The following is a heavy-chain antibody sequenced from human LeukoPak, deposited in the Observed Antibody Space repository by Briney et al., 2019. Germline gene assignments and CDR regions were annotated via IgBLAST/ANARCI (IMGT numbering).Heavy chain of an antibody. Sequence: GGSLRLSCAASGFTLSSYAMHWVRQAPGKGLEYVSAISSNGGSTYYANSVKGRFTISRDNSKNTLYLQMGSLRAEDMAVYYCARVARSRWYYYYYYMDVWGKGTTVTVSS. CDR2: ISSNGGST. V-gene: IGHV3-64*01. J-gene: IGHJ6*03. CDR3: ARVARSRWYYYYYYMDV. CDR1: GFTLSSYA. D-gene: IGHD6-13*01.